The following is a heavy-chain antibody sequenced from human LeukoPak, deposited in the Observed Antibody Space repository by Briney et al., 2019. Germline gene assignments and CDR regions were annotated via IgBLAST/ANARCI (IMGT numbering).Heavy chain of an antibody. V-gene: IGHV3-21*01. CDR2: ISSSSSYI. Sequence: GGSLRLSCAASGFTFSSYSMNWVRQAPGKGLEWVSSISSSSSYIYYADSVKGRFTISRDNAKNSLYLQMNSLGAEDTAVYYCARGMATIDGYYYYMDVWGKGTTVTVSS. CDR1: GFTFSSYS. J-gene: IGHJ6*03. CDR3: ARGMATIDGYYYYMDV. D-gene: IGHD5-24*01.